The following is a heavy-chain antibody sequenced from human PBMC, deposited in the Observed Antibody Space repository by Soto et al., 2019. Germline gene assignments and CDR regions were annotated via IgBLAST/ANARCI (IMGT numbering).Heavy chain of an antibody. CDR3: SKVLMSAAFRGVPPGSIDY. J-gene: IGHJ4*02. V-gene: IGHV3-23*01. Sequence: EVQLLESGGGLVQPGGSLRLSCAASGFTFSSYAMSWVRQAPGKGLEWVSAISGSGGSTYYADSVKGRFTISRDNSKKTLYLQMNSLRAEDTAGYYCSKVLMSAAFRGVPPGSIDYWGQGTLVTVFS. CDR2: ISGSGGST. CDR1: GFTFSSYA. D-gene: IGHD3-10*01.